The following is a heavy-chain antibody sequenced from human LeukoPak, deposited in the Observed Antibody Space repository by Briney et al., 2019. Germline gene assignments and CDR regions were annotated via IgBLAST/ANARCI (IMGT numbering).Heavy chain of an antibody. V-gene: IGHV1-46*01. Sequence: GASVKVSCKASGYTFTSYYMHWVRQAPGQGLEWMGIINPSGGSTSYAQKFQGRVTITADTSTDTAYMELSSLRSEDTAVYYCATAGITGTGDYWGQGTLVTVSS. J-gene: IGHJ4*02. CDR2: INPSGGST. CDR3: ATAGITGTGDY. CDR1: GYTFTSYY. D-gene: IGHD1-20*01.